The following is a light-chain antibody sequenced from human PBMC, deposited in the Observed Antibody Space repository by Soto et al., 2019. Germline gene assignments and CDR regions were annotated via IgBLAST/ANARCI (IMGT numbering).Light chain of an antibody. Sequence: EIVLTQSPGTLSLSPGERATLSCRASQSVSNNYLAWYQQKPGQAPRLLIYGASNRATGIPDRFSGGGSGTDFTLTISRLAPEDFALYYCQHYDTSPITFGQGTRLEIK. CDR2: GAS. CDR3: QHYDTSPIT. J-gene: IGKJ5*01. CDR1: QSVSNNY. V-gene: IGKV3-20*01.